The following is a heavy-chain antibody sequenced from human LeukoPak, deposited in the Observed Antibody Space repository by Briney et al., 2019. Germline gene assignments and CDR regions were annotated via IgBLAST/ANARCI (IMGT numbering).Heavy chain of an antibody. CDR1: GYTFTIYY. V-gene: IGHV1-46*01. Sequence: GASVKVSCKASGYTFTIYYMHWVRQAPGQGLEWMGIIDPSGGSTSYAQNFQGGVTMTRDATTSTVYLELSSLRSEDTAVYYCARDFGEMPNYWGQGTLVTVSS. CDR3: ARDFGEMPNY. D-gene: IGHD5-24*01. CDR2: IDPSGGST. J-gene: IGHJ4*02.